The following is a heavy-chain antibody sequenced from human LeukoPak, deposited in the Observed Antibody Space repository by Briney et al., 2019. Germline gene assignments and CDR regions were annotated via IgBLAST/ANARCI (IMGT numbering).Heavy chain of an antibody. D-gene: IGHD6-19*01. CDR3: ARHGYSSGCDY. CDR1: GGSFSGYY. V-gene: IGHV4-34*01. J-gene: IGHJ4*02. CDR2: INHSGST. Sequence: SSETLSLTCAVYGGSFSGYYWSWIRQPPGKGLEWIGEINHSGSTNYNPSLKSRVTISVDTSKNQFSLKLSSVTAADTAVYYCARHGYSSGCDYWGQGTLVTVSS.